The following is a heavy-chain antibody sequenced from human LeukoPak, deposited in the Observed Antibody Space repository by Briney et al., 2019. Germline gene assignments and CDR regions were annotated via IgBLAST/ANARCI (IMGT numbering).Heavy chain of an antibody. CDR2: ISGSGGGT. Sequence: PGGSLRLSCAASGFTFSSYAMSWVRQAPGKGLEWVSVISGSGGGTYYAESVKGRFTISRDNNENTLYLQMNSLRAEDTAVYYCAKAAQVAGRPNLGGHFDYWGQGTLVTVSS. D-gene: IGHD6-6*01. J-gene: IGHJ4*02. CDR1: GFTFSSYA. CDR3: AKAAQVAGRPNLGGHFDY. V-gene: IGHV3-23*01.